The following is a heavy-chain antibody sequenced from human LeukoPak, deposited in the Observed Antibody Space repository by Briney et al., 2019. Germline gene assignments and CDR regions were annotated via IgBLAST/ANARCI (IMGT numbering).Heavy chain of an antibody. CDR1: GDSVSSNSAA. Sequence: SQTLSLTCAISGDSVSSNSAAWNWIRQSPSRGLEWLGRTYYRSKWYNDYAVSVKRRITINPDTSKNQFSLQLNSVTPEDTAVYYCARGPDILTGYYRDYYMDVWGKGTTVTISS. CDR3: ARGPDILTGYYRDYYMDV. D-gene: IGHD3-9*01. J-gene: IGHJ6*03. CDR2: TYYRSKWYN. V-gene: IGHV6-1*01.